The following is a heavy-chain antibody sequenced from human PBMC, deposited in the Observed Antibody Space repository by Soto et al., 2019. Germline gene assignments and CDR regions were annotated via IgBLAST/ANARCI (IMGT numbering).Heavy chain of an antibody. V-gene: IGHV4-39*01. Sequence: ETXSLTCRFSVGCINIKYYYLCWIRQPPGNGLEWIGNIDYNGVTYYNPSLKSRANVSNHTSKNKFSPTLTSVTAAATALHSCGPVFVGPHGKNESESCGQGTLVNVSS. CDR1: VGCINIKYYY. D-gene: IGHD1-1*01. CDR3: GPVFVGPHGKNESES. J-gene: IGHJ5*02. CDR2: IDYNGVT.